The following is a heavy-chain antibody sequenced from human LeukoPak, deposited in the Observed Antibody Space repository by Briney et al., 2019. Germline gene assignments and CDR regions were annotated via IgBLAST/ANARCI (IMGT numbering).Heavy chain of an antibody. CDR2: IYYSGST. V-gene: IGHV4-39*01. Sequence: SETLSLTXTVSGGSISSRSHYWGWIRQPPGKGLEWIGRIYYSGSTYYNPSLRSRVTISLDTSKNQFSLNLSSVTAADTAVYCCARTSLTYAADNWGQGTLVTVSS. J-gene: IGHJ4*02. CDR1: GGSISSRSHY. CDR3: ARTSLTYAADN. D-gene: IGHD2-2*01.